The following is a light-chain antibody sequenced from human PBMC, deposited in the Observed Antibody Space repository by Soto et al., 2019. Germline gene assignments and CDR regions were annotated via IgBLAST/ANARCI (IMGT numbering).Light chain of an antibody. Sequence: DIQMTQSPSSVSASVGDRVTITCRASQSISDWLAWYQQKPGKAPKLLIYFASRLQSGVSSRFSVSGSETDFTLTINSLQPEDSATYYCQQVSSFPITFGQGTRLEIK. CDR1: QSISDW. V-gene: IGKV1-12*01. CDR3: QQVSSFPIT. CDR2: FAS. J-gene: IGKJ5*01.